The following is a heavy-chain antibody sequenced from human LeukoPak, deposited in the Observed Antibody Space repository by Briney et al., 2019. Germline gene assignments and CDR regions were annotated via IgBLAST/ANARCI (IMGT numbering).Heavy chain of an antibody. Sequence: RSLKLSCAASGFTFSSYAIDWGRQAPGKGLEGVGGILYGGINKYYADSVKGRFTISRDNSKNTLYLQMNSLGAEDTAVYYCASQGGLLWFGELSGGMDVWGQGTTVTVSS. D-gene: IGHD3-10*01. CDR2: ILYGGINK. CDR3: ASQGGLLWFGELSGGMDV. V-gene: IGHV3-30-3*01. J-gene: IGHJ6*02. CDR1: GFTFSSYA.